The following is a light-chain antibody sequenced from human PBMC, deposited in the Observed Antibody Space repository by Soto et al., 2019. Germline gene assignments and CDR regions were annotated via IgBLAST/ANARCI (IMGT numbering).Light chain of an antibody. CDR2: GEA. J-gene: IGKJ1*01. CDR3: QHFHNWPPWT. CDR1: QSISSN. V-gene: IGKV3-15*01. Sequence: EIVMTQSPATLSVSPGERATLSCRASQSISSNLAWYQQKAGQAPRLLIYGEATRATGIPARFSGSGSGTEFTLTITSLQSEDFAVYYCQHFHNWPPWTFGQGTRVEVK.